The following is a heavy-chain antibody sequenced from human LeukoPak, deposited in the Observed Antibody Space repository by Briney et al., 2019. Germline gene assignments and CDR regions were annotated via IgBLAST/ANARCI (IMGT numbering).Heavy chain of an antibody. CDR3: ARDIGVPDYDAFEM. Sequence: SETLSLTCTVSGGSISSLTHYWGRIRQPPGKRPEWIGSIYSSGRAYYHPSLKSRLTMSVDTSQNQVSLKLSSVTAADTAVYYCARDIGVPDYDAFEMWGQGTMVTVSS. CDR1: GGSISSLTHY. D-gene: IGHD6-19*01. V-gene: IGHV4-39*07. CDR2: IYSSGRA. J-gene: IGHJ3*02.